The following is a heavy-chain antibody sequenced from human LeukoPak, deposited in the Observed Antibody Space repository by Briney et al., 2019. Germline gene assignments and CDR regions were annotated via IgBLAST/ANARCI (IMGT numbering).Heavy chain of an antibody. CDR1: GGSISSYY. CDR2: IYTSGST. J-gene: IGHJ5*02. Sequence: PSETLSHTCTVSGGSISSYYWSWIRQPPGKGLEWIGYIYTSGSTNYNPSLKSRVTISVDTSKNQFSLKLSSVTAADTAVYYCARLRYCSSTSCSTPALFDPWGQGALVTVSS. V-gene: IGHV4-4*09. CDR3: ARLRYCSSTSCSTPALFDP. D-gene: IGHD2-2*01.